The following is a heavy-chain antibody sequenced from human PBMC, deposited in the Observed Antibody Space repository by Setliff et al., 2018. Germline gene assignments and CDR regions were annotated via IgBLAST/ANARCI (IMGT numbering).Heavy chain of an antibody. J-gene: IGHJ4*02. Sequence: SETLSLTCTVSGGSISSSNYYWGWIRQPPGKGLEWIGSMYYSGNTYCGPSLKSRVTIFVDTSKNQVSLRLSSVTAADTAVYYCARHFRSSKVQFLEYLSDYYFDSWGQGTLVTV. CDR2: MYYSGNT. V-gene: IGHV4-39*01. CDR3: ARHFRSSKVQFLEYLSDYYFDS. CDR1: GGSISSSNYY. D-gene: IGHD3-3*01.